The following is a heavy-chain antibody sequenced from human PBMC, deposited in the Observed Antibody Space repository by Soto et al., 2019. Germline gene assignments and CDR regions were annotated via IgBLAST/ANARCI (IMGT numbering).Heavy chain of an antibody. CDR3: ARRQYYDFWSGSQNYYGMDV. CDR2: ISAYNGNT. D-gene: IGHD3-3*01. CDR1: GYTFTSYG. Sequence: GASVKVSCKASGYTFTSYGISWVRQAPGQGLEWMGWISAYNGNTNYAQKLQGRVTMTTDTSTSTAYMELRSLRSDDTAVYYCARRQYYDFWSGSQNYYGMDVWGQGTTVTV. V-gene: IGHV1-18*01. J-gene: IGHJ6*02.